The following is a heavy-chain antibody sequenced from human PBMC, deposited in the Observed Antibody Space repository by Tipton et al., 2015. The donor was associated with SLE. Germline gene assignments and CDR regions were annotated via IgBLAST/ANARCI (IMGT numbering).Heavy chain of an antibody. CDR3: TSPLD. CDR1: GLTFDDYA. Sequence: GSLRLSCVASGLTFDDYAMHWVRQAPGKGLEWVSLITGDGSTIYYADSVKGRFTISRDNSKNSLYLQMNSLRSEDTAVYYCTSPLDWGQGTLVTVSS. V-gene: IGHV3-43*02. J-gene: IGHJ4*02. CDR2: ITGDGSTI.